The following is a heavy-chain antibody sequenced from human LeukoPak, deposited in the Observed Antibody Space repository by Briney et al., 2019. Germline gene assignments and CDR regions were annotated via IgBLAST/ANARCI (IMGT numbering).Heavy chain of an antibody. Sequence: GGSLRLSCAASGFTFSCNSMNWVRQAPGKGLEWVSYISSTGGTIYYADSMKGRFTISRDNAKNSLYLQMNSLRAEDTAVYYCARDKSASILEWLSSFDYWGQGTLVTVSS. V-gene: IGHV3-48*04. D-gene: IGHD3-3*01. CDR3: ARDKSASILEWLSSFDY. CDR1: GFTFSCNS. CDR2: ISSTGGTI. J-gene: IGHJ4*02.